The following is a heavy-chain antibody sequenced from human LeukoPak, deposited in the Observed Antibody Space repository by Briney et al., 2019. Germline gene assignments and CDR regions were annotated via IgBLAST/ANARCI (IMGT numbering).Heavy chain of an antibody. Sequence: PGGSLRLSCAASGFTFSSYAMSWVRQAPGKGLEWVSSISWNSGIIDYADSVKGRFTISRDNAKNSLYLQMNSLRVEDTALYYCAKDRFFYDSGSKANWGQGTLVTVSP. CDR2: ISWNSGII. V-gene: IGHV3-9*01. J-gene: IGHJ4*02. CDR3: AKDRFFYDSGSKAN. CDR1: GFTFSSYA. D-gene: IGHD3-22*01.